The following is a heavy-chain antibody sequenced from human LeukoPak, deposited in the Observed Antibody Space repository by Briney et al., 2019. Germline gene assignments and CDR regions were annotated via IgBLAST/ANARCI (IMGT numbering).Heavy chain of an antibody. J-gene: IGHJ2*01. CDR1: GFTFSSYS. CDR2: ISSSSSYI. Sequence: GGSLRLSCAASGFTFSSYSMNWVRQAPGKGLEWVSSISSSSSYIYYADSVKGRFTISRDNAKNSLYLQMNSLRAEDTVVYYCARDLREYCSSTSCPNWYFDLWGRGTLVTVSS. CDR3: ARDLREYCSSTSCPNWYFDL. D-gene: IGHD2-2*01. V-gene: IGHV3-21*01.